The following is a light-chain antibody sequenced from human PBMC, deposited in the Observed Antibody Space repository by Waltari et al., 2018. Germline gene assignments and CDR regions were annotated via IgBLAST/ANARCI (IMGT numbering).Light chain of an antibody. V-gene: IGLV1-44*01. CDR2: SKN. CDR3: AAWDDSLNGWV. Sequence: QSVLTQPPSASGTPGQRVTISCSGSSPNIGRNTVNWYQQPPGTAPKLLIYSKNQRPSGVPDRFSGSKSGTSASLAISGLQSEDEADYYCAAWDDSLNGWVFGGGTKLTVL. J-gene: IGLJ3*02. CDR1: SPNIGRNT.